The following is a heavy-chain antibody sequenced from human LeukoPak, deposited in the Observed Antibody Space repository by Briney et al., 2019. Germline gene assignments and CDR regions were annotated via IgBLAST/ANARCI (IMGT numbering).Heavy chain of an antibody. CDR2: INHSGST. J-gene: IGHJ3*02. CDR3: ARPRGYSADDAFDI. V-gene: IGHV4-34*01. Sequence: SETLSLTCTVSGGSISRYYWSWIRQPPGKGLEWIGEINHSGSTNYNPSLTSRVTMSIATSKNQFSLKLSSVTATDTAVYFCARPRGYSADDAFDIWGQGTMVTVSS. D-gene: IGHD2-15*01. CDR1: GGSISRYY.